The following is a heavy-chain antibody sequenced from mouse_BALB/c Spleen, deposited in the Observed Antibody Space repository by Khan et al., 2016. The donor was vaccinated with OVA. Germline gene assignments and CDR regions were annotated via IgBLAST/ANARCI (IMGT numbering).Heavy chain of an antibody. CDR3: ARDGSRYNYAMDY. Sequence: VQLQQSGPGLVKPSQSLSLTCTVTGYSITSDYAWNWNRQFPGNKLEWMGYISYSGSTNYNPSLKSRISITRDTSKNQFFLQLNSVTTEDTATYYCARDGSRYNYAMDYWGQGTSVTVSS. J-gene: IGHJ4*01. CDR1: GYSITSDYA. V-gene: IGHV3-2*02. D-gene: IGHD2-3*01. CDR2: ISYSGST.